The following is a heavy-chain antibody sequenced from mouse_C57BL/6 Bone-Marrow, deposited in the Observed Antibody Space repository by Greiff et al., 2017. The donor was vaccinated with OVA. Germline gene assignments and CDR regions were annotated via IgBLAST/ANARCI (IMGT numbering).Heavy chain of an antibody. CDR3: ARGSVVDYFDY. CDR2: IDPEDGET. D-gene: IGHD1-1*01. Sequence: EVKLQESGAELVKPGASVKLSCTASGFNIKDYYMHWVKQRTEQGLEWIGRIDPEDGETKYAPKFQGKATITADTSSNTAYLQLSSLTSEDTAVYYCARGSVVDYFDYWGQGTTLTVSS. CDR1: GFNIKDYY. J-gene: IGHJ2*01. V-gene: IGHV14-2*01.